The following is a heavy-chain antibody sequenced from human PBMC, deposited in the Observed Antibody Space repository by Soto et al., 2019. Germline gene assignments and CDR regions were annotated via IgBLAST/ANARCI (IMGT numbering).Heavy chain of an antibody. J-gene: IGHJ5*02. CDR1: GGTFSSYA. V-gene: IGHV1-69*13. D-gene: IGHD2-21*01. Sequence: SVKVSCKASGGTFSSYAISWVRQAPGRGLEWMGGIIPIFGTANYAQKFQGRVTITADESTSTAYMELSSLRSEDTAVYYCAREPVPAYGSSGWFDHWGQGTLVTVSS. CDR2: IIPIFGTA. CDR3: AREPVPAYGSSGWFDH.